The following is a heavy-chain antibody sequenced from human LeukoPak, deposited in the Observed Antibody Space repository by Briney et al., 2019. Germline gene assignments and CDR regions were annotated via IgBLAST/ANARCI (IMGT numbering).Heavy chain of an antibody. D-gene: IGHD1-1*01. J-gene: IGHJ4*02. CDR1: GFTFDDYG. Sequence: GGSLRLFCAASGFTFDDYGMSWVRQAPGKGLEWVSGINWNGGSTGYADSVKGRFTISRDNAKNSLYLQMNSLRAEDTALYYCARGPLMGNWNFLHDYWGQGTLVTVSS. V-gene: IGHV3-20*04. CDR3: ARGPLMGNWNFLHDY. CDR2: INWNGGST.